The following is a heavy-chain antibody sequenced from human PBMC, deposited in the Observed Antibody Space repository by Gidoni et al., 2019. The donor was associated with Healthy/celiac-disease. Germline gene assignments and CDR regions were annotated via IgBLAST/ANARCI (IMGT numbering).Heavy chain of an antibody. CDR3: AFRTVITGYYYYGMDV. J-gene: IGHJ6*02. D-gene: IGHD4-17*01. Sequence: QVQLVQSGVEVQTPGSSVKVSCKASGGSFSSYAICWVRQAPGLVLEWMGGIIPIFGTANYAQKFQGRVTITADESTSTAYMELSSLRSEDTAVYYWAFRTVITGYYYYGMDVWGQGTTVTVSS. CDR2: IIPIFGTA. V-gene: IGHV1-69*01. CDR1: GGSFSSYA.